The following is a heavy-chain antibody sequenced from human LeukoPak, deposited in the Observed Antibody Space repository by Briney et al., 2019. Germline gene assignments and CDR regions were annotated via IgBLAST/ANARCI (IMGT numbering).Heavy chain of an antibody. Sequence: PSETLSLTCTDSGGSISSYYWSWIRQPPGKGLEWIGYIYYSGSTNYNPSLKSRVTISVDTSKNQFSLKLSSVTAADTAVYYCASCSGYDCNGYFQHWGQGTLVTVSS. D-gene: IGHD5-12*01. J-gene: IGHJ1*01. CDR1: GGSISSYY. CDR2: IYYSGST. V-gene: IGHV4-59*01. CDR3: ASCSGYDCNGYFQH.